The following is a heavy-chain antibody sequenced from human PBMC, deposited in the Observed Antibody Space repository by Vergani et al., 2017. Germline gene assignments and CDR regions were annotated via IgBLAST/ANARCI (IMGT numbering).Heavy chain of an antibody. CDR3: ATGPWGAAAGTYYYYMDV. J-gene: IGHJ6*03. D-gene: IGHD6-13*01. CDR2: IIPIFGTP. Sequence: QVQLVQSGAEVKKPGSSVKVSCKASGATFRSNTISWVRQAPGQGLEWMGGIIPIFGTPNYAQKFQGRVTITADESTSTAYMELSSLRSEDTAMYYCATGPWGAAAGTYYYYMDVWGQGTTVTVSS. V-gene: IGHV1-69*12. CDR1: GATFRSNT.